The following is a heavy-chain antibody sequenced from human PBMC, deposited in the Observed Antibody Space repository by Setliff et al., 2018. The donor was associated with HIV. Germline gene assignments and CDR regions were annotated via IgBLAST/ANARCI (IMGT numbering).Heavy chain of an antibody. CDR3: ARQPTFDSSGSLSY. CDR2: IYYRGDT. J-gene: IGHJ4*02. Sequence: LSLTCTVSGGSLTSDSFYWGWIRQPPGKGLEWIGSIYYRGDTYYNPSLKSRVTTSVDTIKNQFFLKLSSLTAADTAVYYCARQPTFDSSGSLSYWGQGILVTVSS. V-gene: IGHV4-39*01. CDR1: GGSLTSDSFY. D-gene: IGHD3-22*01.